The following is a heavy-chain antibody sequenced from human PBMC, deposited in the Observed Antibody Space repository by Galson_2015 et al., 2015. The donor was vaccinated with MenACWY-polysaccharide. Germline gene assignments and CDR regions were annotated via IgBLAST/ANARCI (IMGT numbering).Heavy chain of an antibody. J-gene: IGHJ4*01. CDR3: ARGYMVRGGYFDP. CDR2: INQGGTEE. Sequence: SLRLSCAASGFSFSTYWMSWVRQAPGKGLEWVANINQGGTEERYVDSVKGRFTISRDNAQNSVYLQMNGLRAEDTAVYYCARGYMVRGGYFDPWGHGTLVTVSS. V-gene: IGHV3-7*01. D-gene: IGHD3-10*01. CDR1: GFSFSTYW.